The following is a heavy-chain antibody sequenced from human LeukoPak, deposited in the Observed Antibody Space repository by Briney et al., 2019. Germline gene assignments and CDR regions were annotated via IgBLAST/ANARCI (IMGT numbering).Heavy chain of an antibody. CDR1: GFTFSSYS. CDR2: ISSSSSYI. CDR3: ARDGGMTTVTTFEYYFDY. D-gene: IGHD4-17*01. Sequence: PGGSLRLSCAASGFTFSSYSMNWVRQAPGKGLEWVSSISSSSSYIYYAASVKGRFTISRDNAKNSLYLQMNSLRAEDTAVYYCARDGGMTTVTTFEYYFDYWGQGTLVTVSS. V-gene: IGHV3-21*01. J-gene: IGHJ4*02.